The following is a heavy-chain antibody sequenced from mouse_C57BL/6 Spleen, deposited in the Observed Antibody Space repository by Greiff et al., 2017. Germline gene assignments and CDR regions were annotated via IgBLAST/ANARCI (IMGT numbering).Heavy chain of an antibody. V-gene: IGHV1-69*01. Sequence: QVHVKQPGAELVMPGASVKLSCKASGYTFTSYWMHWVKQRPGQGLEWIGEIDPSDSYTNYNQQFKGKSTLTVDKSSSTAYMQLSSLTSEDSAVDYGARRESLWLRGAMDYWGQGTSVTVSS. CDR2: IDPSDSYT. CDR1: GYTFTSYW. D-gene: IGHD2-2*01. CDR3: ARRESLWLRGAMDY. J-gene: IGHJ4*01.